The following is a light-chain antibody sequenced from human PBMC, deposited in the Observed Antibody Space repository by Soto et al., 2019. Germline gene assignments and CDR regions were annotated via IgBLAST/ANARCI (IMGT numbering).Light chain of an antibody. Sequence: DIQMTHSPSTLSASVGDRVTITCRASQSISSWLAWYQQKPGKAPNLLIYKASSLESGVPSRFSVSGSGTEFTLTISSLQPDDFATYDCQQYNSYPLTFGGGTKVEIK. V-gene: IGKV1-5*03. CDR1: QSISSW. CDR3: QQYNSYPLT. CDR2: KAS. J-gene: IGKJ4*01.